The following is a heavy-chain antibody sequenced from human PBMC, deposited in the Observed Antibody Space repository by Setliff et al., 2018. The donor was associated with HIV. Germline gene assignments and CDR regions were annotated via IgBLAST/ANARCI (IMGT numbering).Heavy chain of an antibody. CDR1: GGSISSHY. CDR2: IYYSGST. Sequence: PSETLSLTCTVSGGSISSHYWSWIRQPPGKGLEWIGYIYYSGSTNYNPSLKSRVTISVDTSKNQFSLKLSSVTAADTAVYYCARGRKRDGYNFYYYYMDVWDKGTTVTVSS. CDR3: ARGRKRDGYNFYYYYMDV. D-gene: IGHD5-12*01. V-gene: IGHV4-59*11. J-gene: IGHJ6*03.